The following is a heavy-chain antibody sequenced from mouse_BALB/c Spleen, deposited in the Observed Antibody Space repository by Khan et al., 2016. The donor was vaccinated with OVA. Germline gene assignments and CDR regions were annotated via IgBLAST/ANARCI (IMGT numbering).Heavy chain of an antibody. J-gene: IGHJ2*01. V-gene: IGHV2-2*02. D-gene: IGHD1-1*02. CDR2: IWSGGIT. Sequence: VELVESGPGLVQPSQSLSITCTVSGFSLTNYGVHWVRQSPGKGLEWLGVIWSGGITDYNETFISRLSISKDISKSQVFFKMNSLQANDTAIYYCAKNRNGYFDYWGQDTTLTVSS. CDR3: AKNRNGYFDY. CDR1: GFSLTNYG.